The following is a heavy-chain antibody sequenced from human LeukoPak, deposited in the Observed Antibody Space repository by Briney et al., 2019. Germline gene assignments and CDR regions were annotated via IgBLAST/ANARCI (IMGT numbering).Heavy chain of an antibody. D-gene: IGHD5-18*01. Sequence: SETLSLTCTVSGGSISSSSYYWGWIRQPPGKGLGWIGSIYYSGSTYYNPSLKSRVTISVDTSKNQFSLKLSSVTAADTAVYYCARHSVDTAMVSGYYYYYGMDVWGQGTTVTVSS. J-gene: IGHJ6*02. CDR2: IYYSGST. CDR3: ARHSVDTAMVSGYYYYYGMDV. CDR1: GGSISSSSYY. V-gene: IGHV4-39*01.